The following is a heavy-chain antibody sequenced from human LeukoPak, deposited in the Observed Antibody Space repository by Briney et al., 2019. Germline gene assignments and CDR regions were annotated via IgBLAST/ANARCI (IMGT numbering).Heavy chain of an antibody. CDR1: GFTFSSYA. V-gene: IGHV3-23*01. Sequence: PGGSLRPSCAASGFTFSSYAMSWVRQAPGKGLEWVSGISGIGSSTYYADSVKGRFTISRDNSKNTLYLQMNSLRAEDTAVYYCARALDSSSSRYQAFEEWGQGTLATVSS. D-gene: IGHD2-2*01. J-gene: IGHJ4*02. CDR3: ARALDSSSSRYQAFEE. CDR2: ISGIGSST.